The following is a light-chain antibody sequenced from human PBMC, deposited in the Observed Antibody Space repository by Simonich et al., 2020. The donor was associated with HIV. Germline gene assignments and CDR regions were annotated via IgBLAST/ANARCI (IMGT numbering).Light chain of an antibody. CDR3: QQYGSSPFT. CDR1: QSVCSSY. CDR2: DAS. V-gene: IGKV3D-20*01. Sequence: EIVLTQSPATLSLSPGERATLSCGASQSVCSSYLAWYQQKPGLAPRLLIYDASRRATGSPDRFSGSGSGTDFTLTISRLEPEDFAVYYCQQYGSSPFTFGPGTKVEIK. J-gene: IGKJ3*01.